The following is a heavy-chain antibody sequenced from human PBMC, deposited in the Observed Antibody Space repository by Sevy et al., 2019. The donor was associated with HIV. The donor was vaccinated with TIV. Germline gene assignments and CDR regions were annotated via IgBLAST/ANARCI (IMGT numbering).Heavy chain of an antibody. J-gene: IGHJ5*02. D-gene: IGHD1-26*01. CDR3: ARCLGGLRPWEYNWFDP. Sequence: ASVKVSFKASGYSFASYGISWVRQAPGQGLEWMGWVTPYNGNKKYAEKLQGRVSMTTDTSTSTGYMELRSLRSDDTAVYYCARCLGGLRPWEYNWFDPWGQGTLVTVSS. V-gene: IGHV1-18*01. CDR1: GYSFASYG. CDR2: VTPYNGNK.